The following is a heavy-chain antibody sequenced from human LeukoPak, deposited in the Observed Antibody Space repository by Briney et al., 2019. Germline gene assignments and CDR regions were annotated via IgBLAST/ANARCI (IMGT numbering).Heavy chain of an antibody. D-gene: IGHD3-22*01. CDR1: GYTFTSYG. Sequence: EASVKVSCKASGYTFTSYGINWVRQATGQGFEWMGWMNPNSGNTGYAQKFQGRVTMTRNTSISTGYMELSSLRSEDTAVYYCARGPYDSSGYYLNYWGQGTLVTVSS. CDR3: ARGPYDSSGYYLNY. J-gene: IGHJ4*02. CDR2: MNPNSGNT. V-gene: IGHV1-8*02.